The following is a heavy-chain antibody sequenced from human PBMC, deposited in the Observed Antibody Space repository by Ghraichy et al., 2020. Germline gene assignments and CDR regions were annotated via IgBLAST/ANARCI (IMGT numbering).Heavy chain of an antibody. D-gene: IGHD2/OR15-2a*01. Sequence: GGSLRLSCAASGSIFRYYGMRWVRQAPGRGLEWVANINQDGSDKRYVDSVKGRFTISRDNARDSVSLQMNSLRAEDAAVYYCHNDYYSLGFDYGGLGTLVTVSP. CDR3: HNDYYSLGFDY. J-gene: IGHJ4*02. V-gene: IGHV3-7*03. CDR1: GSIFRYYG. CDR2: INQDGSDK.